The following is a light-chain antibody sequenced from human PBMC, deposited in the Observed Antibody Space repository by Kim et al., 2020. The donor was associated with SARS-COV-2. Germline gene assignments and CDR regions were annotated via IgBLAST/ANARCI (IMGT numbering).Light chain of an antibody. V-gene: IGLV1-47*01. CDR2: RNN. J-gene: IGLJ3*02. CDR1: SSNIGSNY. Sequence: GQRVTISCSGSSSNIGSNYVYWYQQRPGTAPKLLIYRNNERPSGVPDRFSGSKSGTSASLAISELRSEDEADYYCAAWDDSLSGWVFGGGTQLTVL. CDR3: AAWDDSLSGWV.